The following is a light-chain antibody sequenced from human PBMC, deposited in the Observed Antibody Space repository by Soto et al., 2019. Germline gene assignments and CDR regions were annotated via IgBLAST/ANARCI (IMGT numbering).Light chain of an antibody. CDR2: GAS. CDR1: QSVSSSY. CDR3: QQYASSIFT. J-gene: IGKJ3*01. Sequence: EIVLTQSPGTLSLSPGERATLSCRASQSVSSSYLAWYQQKPGQAPRLLIHGASSRATGIPDRFSGSGSGTDFTLTISRLEPEDFAVYYCQQYASSIFTFGPGTKVDIK. V-gene: IGKV3-20*01.